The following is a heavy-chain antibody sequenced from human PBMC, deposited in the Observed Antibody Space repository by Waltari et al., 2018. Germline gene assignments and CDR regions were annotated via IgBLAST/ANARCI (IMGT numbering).Heavy chain of an antibody. CDR2: IWPDDSDT. CDR1: GSRFISYW. D-gene: IGHD3-10*01. V-gene: IGHV5-51*03. Sequence: EVQLVQSGQEVKKSGESLRISCQVSGSRFISYWIAWVRQMPGKGLEYMGIIWPDDSDTRYSPSFQGQVIISVDKSIGTAYLQLNTLKASDTAMYYCARPRRGRDAFDVWGPGTMVTVS. CDR3: ARPRRGRDAFDV. J-gene: IGHJ3*01.